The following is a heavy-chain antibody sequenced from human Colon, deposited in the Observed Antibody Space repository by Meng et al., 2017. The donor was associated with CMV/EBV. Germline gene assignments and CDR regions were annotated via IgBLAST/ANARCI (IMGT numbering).Heavy chain of an antibody. Sequence: GGSLRLSCEGSGFKFSDYRMNWVRQAPGKGLEWVANIKQDGSEKYYVDSVKGRFTISRDNAKNSVYLQMNSLRAEDTAVYYCARVPSSAWYVGVWFDPWGQGTLVTVSS. J-gene: IGHJ5*02. CDR3: ARVPSSAWYVGVWFDP. CDR2: IKQDGSEK. CDR1: GFKFSDYR. V-gene: IGHV3-7*01. D-gene: IGHD6-19*01.